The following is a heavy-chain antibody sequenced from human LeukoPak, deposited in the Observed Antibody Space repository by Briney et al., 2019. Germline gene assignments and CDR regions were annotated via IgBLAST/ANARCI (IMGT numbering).Heavy chain of an antibody. J-gene: IGHJ4*02. CDR2: IYYSGST. CDR1: GGSISSNY. V-gene: IGHV4-4*08. D-gene: IGHD2-15*01. CDR3: AREGGYCSGGSCPRGY. Sequence: SETLSLTCTVSGGSISSNYWSWIRQPPGKGLEWIGYIYYSGSTNYNPSLKSRVTISVDTSKNQFSLKLSSVTAADTAVYYCAREGGYCSGGSCPRGYWGQGTLVTVSS.